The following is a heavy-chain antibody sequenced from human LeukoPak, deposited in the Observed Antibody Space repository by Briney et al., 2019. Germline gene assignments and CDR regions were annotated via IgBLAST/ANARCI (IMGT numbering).Heavy chain of an antibody. J-gene: IGHJ4*02. V-gene: IGHV3-23*01. CDR2: ISGSGGNT. D-gene: IGHD3-22*01. CDR1: GFTFSSYA. CDR3: AKGGSSGSCDY. Sequence: GGSLILSCAASGFTFSSYAMTWGRQAPGKGLEGVRTISGSGGNTYYADSVKGRFTISRNNWKNTLYVEMNSLRAEDTAVYYCAKGGSSGSCDYWGQGTLVTVSS.